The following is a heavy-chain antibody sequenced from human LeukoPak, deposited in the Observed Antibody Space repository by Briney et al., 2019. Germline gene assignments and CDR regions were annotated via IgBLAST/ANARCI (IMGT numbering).Heavy chain of an antibody. D-gene: IGHD3-10*01. Sequence: SETLSLTCAVYGGSFSGYYWSWIRQPPGKGLEWIGEINHSGSTNYNPSLKSRVTISVDTSKNQFSLKLSSVTAADTAVYYCARGSRMVRGGYYFDYWGQGTLVTVPS. V-gene: IGHV4-34*01. J-gene: IGHJ4*02. CDR3: ARGSRMVRGGYYFDY. CDR1: GGSFSGYY. CDR2: INHSGST.